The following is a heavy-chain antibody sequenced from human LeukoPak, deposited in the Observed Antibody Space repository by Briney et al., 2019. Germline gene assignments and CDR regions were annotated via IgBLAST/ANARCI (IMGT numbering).Heavy chain of an antibody. J-gene: IGHJ4*02. CDR3: ARLDCSSTSCYIFDY. CDR2: INTYNGNT. CDR1: GYSFTNYG. D-gene: IGHD2-2*02. Sequence: ASVKVSCKASGYSFTNYGLSWVRQAPGQGLEWMGWINTYNGNTNYAQKLQGRVTMTTGTSTSTAYMELRSLRSDDTAVYYCARLDCSSTSCYIFDYWGRGTLVTVSS. V-gene: IGHV1-18*01.